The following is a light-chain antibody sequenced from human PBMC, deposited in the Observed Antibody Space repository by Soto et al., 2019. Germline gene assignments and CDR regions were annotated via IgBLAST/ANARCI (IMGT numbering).Light chain of an antibody. Sequence: QSVLSQPASVSGSPGQSITISCTGTSSDVGVFNYVSWYQQHPGKAPTLIIYEVSNRPSGVSNRFSGSKSGNTASLTISGLQAEDEADYYCSSYTTSSTYVFGTGTKVTV. V-gene: IGLV2-14*01. CDR1: SSDVGVFNY. CDR2: EVS. J-gene: IGLJ1*01. CDR3: SSYTTSSTYV.